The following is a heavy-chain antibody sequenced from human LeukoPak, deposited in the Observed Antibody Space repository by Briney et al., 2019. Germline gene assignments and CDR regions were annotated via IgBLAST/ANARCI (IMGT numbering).Heavy chain of an antibody. Sequence: PGGSLRLSCAASGFRFSSHWMSWVRQAPGEGLEWVANIKQDGSEIYYVGSVKGRFTISRDNAKNSLFLQMNGLRAEDTAVYYCARREGQYYDFWSGFSPFDYWGQGSLVTVSS. D-gene: IGHD3-3*01. CDR3: ARREGQYYDFWSGFSPFDY. J-gene: IGHJ4*02. V-gene: IGHV3-7*01. CDR1: GFRFSSHW. CDR2: IKQDGSEI.